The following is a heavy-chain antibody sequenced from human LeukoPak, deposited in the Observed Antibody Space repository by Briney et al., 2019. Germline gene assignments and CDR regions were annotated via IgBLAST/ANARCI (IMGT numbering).Heavy chain of an antibody. D-gene: IGHD3-10*01. CDR2: INHSGST. Sequence: SETLSLTCVVYGGSFSGYYWSWIRQPPGKGLEWIGEINHSGSTNYNPSLKSRVTISVDTSKNQFSLKLSSVTAADTAVYYCARTDYYGSGSYYPPYFDYWGQGTLVTVSS. V-gene: IGHV4-34*01. CDR1: GGSFSGYY. CDR3: ARTDYYGSGSYYPPYFDY. J-gene: IGHJ4*02.